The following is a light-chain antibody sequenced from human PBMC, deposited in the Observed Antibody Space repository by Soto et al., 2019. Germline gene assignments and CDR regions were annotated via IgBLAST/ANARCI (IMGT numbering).Light chain of an antibody. Sequence: DIQMTQSPSSLSASVGDRVTITCRASQSISNYLNWYQQQPGTAPKLLIYTASRLQSGVPSRFSGRGSGTDFTLTNRSLQPEDFSTYYCQQSQSTPLTFGGGTKVEIK. CDR1: QSISNY. CDR3: QQSQSTPLT. CDR2: TAS. J-gene: IGKJ4*01. V-gene: IGKV1-39*01.